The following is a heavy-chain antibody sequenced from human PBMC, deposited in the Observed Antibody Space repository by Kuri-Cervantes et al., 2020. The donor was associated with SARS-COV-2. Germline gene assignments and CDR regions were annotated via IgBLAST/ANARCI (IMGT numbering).Heavy chain of an antibody. D-gene: IGHD5-18*01. Sequence: SETLSLTCAVYGGSFSGYYWSWIRQPPGKGLEWIGEINHSGSTNYNPSLKSRVTISVDTSKNQFSLKLSSVTAADTAVYYCARGVDVDTAMVPHFDLWGRGTLVTVSS. CDR1: GGSFSGYY. CDR2: INHSGST. CDR3: ARGVDVDTAMVPHFDL. J-gene: IGHJ2*01. V-gene: IGHV4-34*01.